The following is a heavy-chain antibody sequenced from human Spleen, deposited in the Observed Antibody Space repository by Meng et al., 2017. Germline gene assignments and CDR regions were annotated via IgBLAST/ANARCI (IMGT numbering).Heavy chain of an antibody. V-gene: IGHV1-18*01. CDR2: ISAYNGNT. CDR3: ARDGNYYGSGSYSDY. CDR1: GYTFTSYG. J-gene: IGHJ4*02. D-gene: IGHD3-10*01. Sequence: ASVKVSCKASGYTFTSYGISWVRQAPGQGLEWMGWISAYNGNTNYAQKLQGRVTMTTDTSTSTAYMELRSLRSDDTAVYYCARDGNYYGSGSYSDYWGQGTLVTVS.